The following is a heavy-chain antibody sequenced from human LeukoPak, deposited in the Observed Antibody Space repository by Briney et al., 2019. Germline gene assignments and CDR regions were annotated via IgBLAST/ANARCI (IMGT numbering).Heavy chain of an antibody. CDR2: INHSGST. CDR3: ARVGDSSSWYRSVGIIDY. D-gene: IGHD6-13*01. CDR1: AFIFSGHW. V-gene: IGHV4-34*01. J-gene: IGHJ4*02. Sequence: GSLRLSCEGSAFIFSGHWMNWIRQPPGKGLEWIGEINHSGSTNYNPSLKSRVTISVDTSKNQFSLKLSSVTAADTAVYYCARVGDSSSWYRSVGIIDYWGQGTLVTVSS.